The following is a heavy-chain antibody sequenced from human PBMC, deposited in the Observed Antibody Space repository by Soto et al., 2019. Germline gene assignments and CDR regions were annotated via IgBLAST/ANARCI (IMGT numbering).Heavy chain of an antibody. D-gene: IGHD3-10*01. CDR3: AKGSTKDHYYGSAFDY. CDR1: GFTFDDYA. J-gene: IGHJ4*02. CDR2: ISWNSGSI. Sequence: GGSLRLSCAASGFTFDDYAMHWVRQAPGKGLEWVSGISWNSGSIGYADSVKGRFTISRDNSKNTLYLQMNSLRAEDTAVYYCAKGSTKDHYYGSAFDYWGQGTLVTVSS. V-gene: IGHV3-9*01.